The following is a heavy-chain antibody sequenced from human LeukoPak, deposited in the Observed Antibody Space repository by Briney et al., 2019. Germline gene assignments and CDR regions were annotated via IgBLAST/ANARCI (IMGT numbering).Heavy chain of an antibody. D-gene: IGHD5-12*01. CDR1: GFTFTSQS. CDR3: AKEAHAGYGAFDY. J-gene: IGHJ4*02. Sequence: GGSLRLSCAASGFTFTSQSMHWVRQAPGKGLEWVAFIWYDGSQKYYGDSVKGRFTISRDNSKNTLYLEMNSLRPEDTAVYWCAKEAHAGYGAFDYWGQGTLVTVPS. CDR2: IWYDGSQK. V-gene: IGHV3-30*02.